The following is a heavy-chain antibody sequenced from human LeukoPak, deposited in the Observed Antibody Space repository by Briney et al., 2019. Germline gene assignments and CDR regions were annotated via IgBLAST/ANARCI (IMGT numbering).Heavy chain of an antibody. CDR3: ARGTARKRRDNWFDP. Sequence: GGSLRLSCAASGFTVSSNYMSWVRQAPGKGLEWVAVIWYDGSNKYYADSVKGRFTISRDNSKNTLYLQMNSLTAEDTAVYYCARGTARKRRDNWFDPWGQGTLVTVSS. V-gene: IGHV3-33*08. J-gene: IGHJ5*02. D-gene: IGHD1-1*01. CDR1: GFTVSSNY. CDR2: IWYDGSNK.